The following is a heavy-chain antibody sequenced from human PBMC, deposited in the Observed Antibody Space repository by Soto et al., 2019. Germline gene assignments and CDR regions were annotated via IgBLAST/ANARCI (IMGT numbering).Heavy chain of an antibody. CDR1: GGSFSGYY. V-gene: IGHV4-34*01. D-gene: IGHD3-3*01. J-gene: IGHJ6*03. Sequence: QVQLQQWGAGLLKPSETLSLTCAVYGGSFSGYYWCWIRQPPGKGLEWIGEINHSGSTNYNPSLQSRVAISVDTSENQFSLKLSSVTAADTAVYYCARGIVGVVTLSYYYYYYMDVWGKGTTVTVSS. CDR2: INHSGST. CDR3: ARGIVGVVTLSYYYYYYMDV.